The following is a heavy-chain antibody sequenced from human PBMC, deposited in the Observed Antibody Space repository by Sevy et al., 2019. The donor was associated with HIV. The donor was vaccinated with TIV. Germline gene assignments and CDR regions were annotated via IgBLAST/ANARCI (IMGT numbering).Heavy chain of an antibody. D-gene: IGHD1-26*01. CDR1: GFAFSTHA. Sequence: GGSLRLSCVASGFAFSTHAMHWVRQAPDKGLEWVAVISYDGTNKNYADSVKDRFTISRDNSKNTLYLQMNSLRPDDTGVYYCAREFTCWERHLDYWGQRTLVTVSS. V-gene: IGHV3-30-3*01. CDR3: AREFTCWERHLDY. CDR2: ISYDGTNK. J-gene: IGHJ4*02.